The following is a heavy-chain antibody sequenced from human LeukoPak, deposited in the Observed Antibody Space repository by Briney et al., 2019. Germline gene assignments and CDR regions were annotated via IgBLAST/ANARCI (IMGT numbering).Heavy chain of an antibody. J-gene: IGHJ5*02. CDR1: GYTFTSYD. V-gene: IGHV1-8*01. CDR3: ARRTSRSRGSQYIWFDP. CDR2: MNPNSGNT. D-gene: IGHD1-26*01. Sequence: ASVKVSCKASGYTFTSYDINWVRQATGQGLEWMGWMNPNSGNTGYAQKFQGRVTMTRNTSISTAYMELSSLRSEDTAVYYCARRTSRSRGSQYIWFDPWGQGTLVTVSS.